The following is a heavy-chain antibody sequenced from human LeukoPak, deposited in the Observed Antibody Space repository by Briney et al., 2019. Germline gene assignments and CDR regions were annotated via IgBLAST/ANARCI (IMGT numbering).Heavy chain of an antibody. Sequence: GGSLRLSCVTSGSPFSTYSMNWVRQAPGKGLEWLSYITSTSDTIYYADSVKGRFTISRDNAKNTLYLQMNSLRAEDTAVYYCARLLWFGDLGDDYWGQGTLVTVSS. V-gene: IGHV3-48*01. J-gene: IGHJ4*02. CDR1: GSPFSTYS. CDR3: ARLLWFGDLGDDY. CDR2: ITSTSDTI. D-gene: IGHD3-10*01.